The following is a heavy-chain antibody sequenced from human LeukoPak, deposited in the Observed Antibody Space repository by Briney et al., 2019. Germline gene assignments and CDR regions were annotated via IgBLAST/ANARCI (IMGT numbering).Heavy chain of an antibody. D-gene: IGHD2-8*01. CDR1: GFTFTSSA. J-gene: IGHJ3*02. CDR2: IVVGSGNT. CDR3: AAGVRVSSAFDI. Sequence: SVKVSCKASGFTFTSSAVQWVRQARGQRLEWIGWIVVGSGNTNYAQKFQERVTITTDMSTSTAYMELSSLRSEDTAVYYCAAGVRVSSAFDIWGQGTMVTVSS. V-gene: IGHV1-58*01.